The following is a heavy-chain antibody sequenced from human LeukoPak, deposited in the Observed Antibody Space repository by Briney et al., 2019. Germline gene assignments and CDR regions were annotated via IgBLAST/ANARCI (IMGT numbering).Heavy chain of an antibody. CDR1: GFTFSSYS. CDR2: ITSNSHI. J-gene: IGHJ4*02. CDR3: ARGAEYYYDSSGYFPFDY. Sequence: GRSLRLSCAASGFTFSSYSMNWVHQAPGKGLEWVSSITSNSHIYYADSVKGRFTISRDNAKNSLYLQMNSLRAEDTAVYYCARGAEYYYDSSGYFPFDYWGQGTLVTVSS. D-gene: IGHD3-22*01. V-gene: IGHV3-21*01.